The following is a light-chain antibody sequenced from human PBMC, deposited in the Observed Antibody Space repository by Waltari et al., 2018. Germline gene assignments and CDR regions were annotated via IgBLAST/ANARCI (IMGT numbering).Light chain of an antibody. J-gene: IGKJ1*01. CDR2: KAS. CDR3: QQYNKWPPWT. CDR1: QSIATW. V-gene: IGKV1-5*03. Sequence: DIQMTQSPSTLSASVGDRVTITCRASQSIATWLAWYQQKPGKAPKVLISKASTLESGVPSRFSGSRSGTEFTLTISSLQSEDFAIYYCQQYNKWPPWTFGQGTKVEIK.